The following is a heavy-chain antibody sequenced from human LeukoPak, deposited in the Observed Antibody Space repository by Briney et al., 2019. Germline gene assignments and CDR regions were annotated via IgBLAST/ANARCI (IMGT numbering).Heavy chain of an antibody. J-gene: IGHJ4*02. CDR3: ARAPSITGTTPPGY. CDR1: GYTFTSYD. CDR2: MNPNSGNT. Sequence: GPSVKVSCKASGYTFTSYDINGVRQAPGQGLEWMGWMNPNSGNTGYAQKFQGRVTMTRNTSISTAYMELSSLRSEDTAVYYCARAPSITGTTPPGYWGQGTLVTVSS. D-gene: IGHD1-7*01. V-gene: IGHV1-8*01.